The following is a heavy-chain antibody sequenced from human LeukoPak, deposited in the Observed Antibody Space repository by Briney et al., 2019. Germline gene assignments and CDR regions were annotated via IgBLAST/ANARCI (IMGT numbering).Heavy chain of an antibody. D-gene: IGHD6-13*01. CDR2: INHSGST. V-gene: IGHV4-34*01. J-gene: IGHJ5*02. CDR1: GGSFSGYY. Sequence: SETLSLTCAVYGGSFSGYYWSWNRQPPGKGLEWIGEINHSGSTNYNPSLKSRVTISVDTSKNQFSLKLSSVTAADTAVYYCARKYSSSWRPYNWFDPWGQGTLVTVSS. CDR3: ARKYSSSWRPYNWFDP.